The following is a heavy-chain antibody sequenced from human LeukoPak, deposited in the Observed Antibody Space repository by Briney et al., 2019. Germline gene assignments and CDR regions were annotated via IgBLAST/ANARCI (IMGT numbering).Heavy chain of an antibody. J-gene: IGHJ6*02. CDR3: ARSPPIYYYDSSGYYYSPYYYGMDV. CDR2: ISYDGSNK. V-gene: IGHV3-30-3*01. Sequence: PGGSLRLSCAASGFTFSSYAMHWVRQAPGKGLEWVAVISYDGSNKYYADSVKGRFTISRDNSKNTPYLQMNSLRAEDTAVYYCARSPPIYYYDSSGYYYSPYYYGMDVWGQGTTVTVSS. D-gene: IGHD3-22*01. CDR1: GFTFSSYA.